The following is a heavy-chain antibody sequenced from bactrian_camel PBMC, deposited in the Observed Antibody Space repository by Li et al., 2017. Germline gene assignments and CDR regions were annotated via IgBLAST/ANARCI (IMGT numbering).Heavy chain of an antibody. CDR2: IARDGST. Sequence: HVQLVESGGGSVQAGGSLSLACAASGYRNRRNCMGWFRQAPGKEREGVATIARDGSTRYADSVKGRFTISKDNAKKILYLQMNNLKPEDTAMYYCAADPRLSRLSCGRSWVQGPRSVNYYRGQGTQVTVS. D-gene: IGHD6*01. V-gene: IGHV3S53*01. CDR1: GYRNRRNC. CDR3: AADPRLSRLSCGRSWVQGPRSVNYY. J-gene: IGHJ4*01.